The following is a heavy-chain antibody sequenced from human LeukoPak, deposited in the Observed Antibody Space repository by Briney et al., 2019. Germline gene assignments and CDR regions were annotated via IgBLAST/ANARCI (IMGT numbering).Heavy chain of an antibody. CDR3: ARGGNYYGSGSFDY. J-gene: IGHJ4*02. D-gene: IGHD3-10*01. CDR2: IYYSGST. Sequence: KPSETLSLTCTVSGGSISSSSYYWGWIRQPPGKGLEWIGSIYYSGSTYYNPSLKSRVTISVDTSKNQFSLKLSSVTAADTAVYYCARGGNYYGSGSFDYWGQGTLVTVSS. CDR1: GGSISSSSYY. V-gene: IGHV4-39*01.